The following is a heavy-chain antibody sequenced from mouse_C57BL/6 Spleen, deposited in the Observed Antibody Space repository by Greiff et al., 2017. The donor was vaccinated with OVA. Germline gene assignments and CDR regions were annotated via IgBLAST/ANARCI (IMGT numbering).Heavy chain of an antibody. D-gene: IGHD1-1*01. CDR2: ISSGSSTI. CDR1: GFTFSDYG. V-gene: IGHV5-17*01. CDR3: ARANYYSYAMDY. Sequence: EVLLVESGGGLVKPGGSLKLSCAASGFTFSDYGMHWVRQAPEQGLEWVAYISSGSSTIYYADTVKGRFTISRDTAKSTLFLQMTSLRSEDTAMYYCARANYYSYAMDYWGQGTSVTVSS. J-gene: IGHJ4*01.